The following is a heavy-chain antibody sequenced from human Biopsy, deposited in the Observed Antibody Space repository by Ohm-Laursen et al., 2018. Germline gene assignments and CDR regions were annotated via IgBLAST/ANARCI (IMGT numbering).Heavy chain of an antibody. J-gene: IGHJ4*02. CDR3: ARATYSSGHKIDS. Sequence: SLRLSCTASGFTFSSYYMSWVRLAPGKGLEWVSVIYSGDSTYYADSVKGRFTISRDESKNTLYLQMNRLRAEDTAVYHCARATYSSGHKIDSWGQGTLATVSS. CDR1: GFTFSSYY. D-gene: IGHD6-25*01. CDR2: IYSGDST. V-gene: IGHV3-53*01.